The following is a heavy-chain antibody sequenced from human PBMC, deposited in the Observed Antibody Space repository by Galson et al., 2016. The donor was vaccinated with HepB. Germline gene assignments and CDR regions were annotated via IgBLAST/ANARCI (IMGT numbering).Heavy chain of an antibody. J-gene: IGHJ5*02. Sequence: SETLSLTCAVSGASISDSNWWTWVRQVPGKGLEWIGEIYHTGTSNNNPFLSSRFALSGDKSRNQFSLNLTSVTAADTAVYYCARASIIPGARMIFDPWGQGTLVTVSS. V-gene: IGHV4-4*02. CDR1: GASISDSNW. CDR2: IYHTGTS. D-gene: IGHD2-2*01. CDR3: ARASIIPGARMIFDP.